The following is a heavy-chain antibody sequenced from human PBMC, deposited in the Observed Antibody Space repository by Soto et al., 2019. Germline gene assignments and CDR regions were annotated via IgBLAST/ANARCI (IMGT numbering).Heavy chain of an antibody. D-gene: IGHD3-22*01. CDR2: ISSSSSTI. CDR1: GFTFSSYS. CDR3: AREGDSSDYFFAFDI. J-gene: IGHJ3*02. Sequence: EVQLVESGGGLVQPGGSLRLSCAASGFTFSSYSMNWVRQAPGKGLEWVSYISSSSSTIYYADSVKGRFTISRDNAKNSLYLQMNSLRDEDTAVYYCAREGDSSDYFFAFDIWGQGTTVTVSS. V-gene: IGHV3-48*02.